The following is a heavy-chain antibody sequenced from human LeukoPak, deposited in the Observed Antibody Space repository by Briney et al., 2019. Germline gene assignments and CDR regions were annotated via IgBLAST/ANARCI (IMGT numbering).Heavy chain of an antibody. CDR2: INPNSGGT. CDR3: AREGYYYDSSGYLGY. D-gene: IGHD3-22*01. Sequence: ASVKVSCKASGYTFTGYYMHWVRQAPGQGLEWMGRINPNSGGTNYAQKFQGRVTMTRDTSISTAYMELSRLRSDDTAVYYCAREGYYYDSSGYLGYWGQGTLVTVS. CDR1: GYTFTGYY. V-gene: IGHV1-2*06. J-gene: IGHJ4*02.